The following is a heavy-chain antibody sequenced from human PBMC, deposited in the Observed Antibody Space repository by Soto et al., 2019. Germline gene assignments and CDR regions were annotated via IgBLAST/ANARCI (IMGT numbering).Heavy chain of an antibody. Sequence: GASVKVSCKASGYTFTGYYMHWVRQAPGQGLEWMGWINPNSGGTNYAQKFQGWVTMTRDTSISTAYMELSRLRSDDTAVYYCARVYYGSGSYHDGFDPWGQGTLVTVSS. CDR1: GYTFTGYY. J-gene: IGHJ5*02. CDR3: ARVYYGSGSYHDGFDP. CDR2: INPNSGGT. D-gene: IGHD3-10*01. V-gene: IGHV1-2*04.